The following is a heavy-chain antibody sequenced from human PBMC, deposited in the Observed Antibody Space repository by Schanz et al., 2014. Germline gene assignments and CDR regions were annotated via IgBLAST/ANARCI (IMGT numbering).Heavy chain of an antibody. CDR2: ISGSGAST. J-gene: IGHJ3*02. CDR1: GFNFGSHG. CDR3: AKGRFGELSAFDI. V-gene: IGHV3-23*04. Sequence: VQLVESGGGVVQPGRSLRLSCAASGFNFGSHGMHWVRQAPGKGLEWVSGISGSGASTYYADSVKGRFTISRDNSKNTLYLQMNSLRAEDTAVYYCAKGRFGELSAFDIWGQGTKVTVSP. D-gene: IGHD3-10*01.